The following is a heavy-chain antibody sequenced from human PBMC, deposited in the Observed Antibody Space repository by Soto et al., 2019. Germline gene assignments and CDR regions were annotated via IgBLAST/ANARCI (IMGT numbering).Heavy chain of an antibody. D-gene: IGHD3-16*01. J-gene: IGHJ4*02. Sequence: QVQLQESGPGLVKPSETLSLTCTVSGASISRDHWNWIRQPPGKGLEWIGEYSGTTNYNPSLRSRVTISVDTSNNHFSLNLSSVTAADTAVYFWATYTTGGGGRGYWGQGTLVTVSS. V-gene: IGHV4-59*08. CDR3: ATYTTGGGGRGY. CDR2: YSGTT. CDR1: GASISRDH.